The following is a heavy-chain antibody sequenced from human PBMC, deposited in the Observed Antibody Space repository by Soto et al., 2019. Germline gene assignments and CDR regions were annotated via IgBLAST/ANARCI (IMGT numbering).Heavy chain of an antibody. V-gene: IGHV1-69*08. J-gene: IGHJ4*02. Sequence: QVQLVQSGAEVKKPGSSVKVSCKASGGTFSSYTISWVRQAPGQGLEWMGRIIPILGIANYAQKFQGRVTITADKSTSTAYMELSSLRSEDTAVYYCAREGVEMATQAGDYWGQGTLVTVSS. CDR2: IIPILGIA. CDR3: AREGVEMATQAGDY. D-gene: IGHD5-12*01. CDR1: GGTFSSYT.